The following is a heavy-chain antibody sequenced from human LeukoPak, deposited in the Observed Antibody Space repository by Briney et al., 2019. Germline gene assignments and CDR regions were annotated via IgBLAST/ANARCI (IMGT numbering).Heavy chain of an antibody. V-gene: IGHV3-33*01. Sequence: GGSLRLSCAASGFTFSSYGMHWVRQAPGKGLEWVAVIWYDGSNKYYADSVKGRFTISRDNSKNTLYLQMSSLRAEDTAIYYCARENSNSYNFDYWGQGTLLTVSS. CDR3: ARENSNSYNFDY. D-gene: IGHD2/OR15-2a*01. J-gene: IGHJ4*02. CDR2: IWYDGSNK. CDR1: GFTFSSYG.